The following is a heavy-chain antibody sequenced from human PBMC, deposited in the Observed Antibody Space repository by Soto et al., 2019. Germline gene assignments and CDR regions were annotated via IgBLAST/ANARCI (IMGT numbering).Heavy chain of an antibody. CDR3: ARGPPPNWFDP. V-gene: IGHV4-61*01. CDR2: IYYSGST. CDR1: GGSVSSASYY. J-gene: IGHJ5*02. Sequence: QVQLQESGPGLVKPSETLSLTCTVSGGSVSSASYYWSWIRQPPGKGLEWIGFIYYSGSTNYNPSLKSRVTISVDTSKNQFYLKLSSVTAADTAVYYCARGPPPNWFDPWGQGTLVTVSS.